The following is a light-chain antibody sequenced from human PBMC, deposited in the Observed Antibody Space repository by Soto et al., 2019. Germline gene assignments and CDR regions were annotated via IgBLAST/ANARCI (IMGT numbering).Light chain of an antibody. CDR3: SSYSSTSTLYV. CDR1: SSDVGTYNL. V-gene: IGLV2-14*02. Sequence: QTVVTQPASVSGSPGQSITISCTGTSSDVGTYNLVSWHQHHPGKAPKLIIYEGSKRPSGVSNRFSGSKSGNTASLTISGLKAEDEAEYFCSSYSSTSTLYVFGTGTKLTV. CDR2: EGS. J-gene: IGLJ1*01.